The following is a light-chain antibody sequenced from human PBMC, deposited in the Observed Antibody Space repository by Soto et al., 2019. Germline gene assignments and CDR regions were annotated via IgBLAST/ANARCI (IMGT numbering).Light chain of an antibody. CDR3: SSYTSSSTPYV. V-gene: IGLV2-14*01. CDR1: SSDDGGYNY. Sequence: QSVLTQPASVSGSPGQSITISCTGTSSDDGGYNYVSWYQQHPGKAPKLMIYEVTTRPSGVSNCFSGSKSGNTASLTISGLQAEDEADYYCSSYTSSSTPYVFGTGTKLTVL. CDR2: EVT. J-gene: IGLJ1*01.